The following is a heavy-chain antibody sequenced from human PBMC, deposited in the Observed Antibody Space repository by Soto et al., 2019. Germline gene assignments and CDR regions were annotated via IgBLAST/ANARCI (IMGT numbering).Heavy chain of an antibody. Sequence: PSETLSLTCTVSGGSISSGGYYWSWIRQHPGKGLEWIGYIYYGGSTYYNPSLKSRATISGDTSKNQFSLKLSPVTAADTAVYYCARGGYYYENSGQNAYDYWGQGILVTVSS. CDR1: GGSISSGGYY. CDR2: IYYGGST. D-gene: IGHD3-22*01. V-gene: IGHV4-31*03. J-gene: IGHJ4*01. CDR3: ARGGYYYENSGQNAYDY.